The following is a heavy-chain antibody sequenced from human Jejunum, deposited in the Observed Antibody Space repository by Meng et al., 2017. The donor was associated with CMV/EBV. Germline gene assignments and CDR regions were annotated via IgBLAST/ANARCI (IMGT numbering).Heavy chain of an antibody. CDR1: GGSISSGDYY. CDR2: IYYSGAS. Sequence: QVALQGSGPGLGKPSQPLSLTCSFSGGSISSGDYYWSWIRQSPEKGLEWIGFIYYSGASYSTPSLRSRVTMSMDTSTNQFSLRLNSVTAADTGVYFCARDRGYSSGWGVFDYWGRGTLVTVSS. D-gene: IGHD6-19*01. V-gene: IGHV4-30-4*01. CDR3: ARDRGYSSGWGVFDY. J-gene: IGHJ4*02.